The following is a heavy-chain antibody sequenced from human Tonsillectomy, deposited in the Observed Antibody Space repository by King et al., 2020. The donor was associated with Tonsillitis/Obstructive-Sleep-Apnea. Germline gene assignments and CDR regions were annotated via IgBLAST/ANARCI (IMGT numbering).Heavy chain of an antibody. J-gene: IGHJ6*03. Sequence: QLVQSGAEVKKPGSSVKVSCKASGGTFNSYVISWVRQAPGQGLEWMGGIIPILDIANYAQKFQRRDTITADKSTSTAYMELSSLRSEDTAVYYCARDRDKYDDYNYYMDVWGKGTKVTVSS. V-gene: IGHV1-69*10. CDR1: GGTFNSYV. CDR3: ARDRDKYDDYNYYMDV. CDR2: IIPILDIA. D-gene: IGHD3-3*01.